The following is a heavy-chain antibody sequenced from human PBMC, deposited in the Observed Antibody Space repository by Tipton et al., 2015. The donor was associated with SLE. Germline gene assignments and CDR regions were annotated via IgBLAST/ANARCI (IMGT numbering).Heavy chain of an antibody. V-gene: IGHV3-74*01. CDR2: INSDGSST. J-gene: IGHJ4*02. CDR3: ARDRYDILTGYYQNAFDY. Sequence: SLRLSCAASGFTFSSYWMSWVRQAPGKGLVWVSRINSDGSSTSYADSVKGRFTISRDNAKNTLYLQMNSLRAEDTAVYYCARDRYDILTGYYQNAFDYWGQGTLVTVSS. D-gene: IGHD3-9*01. CDR1: GFTFSSYW.